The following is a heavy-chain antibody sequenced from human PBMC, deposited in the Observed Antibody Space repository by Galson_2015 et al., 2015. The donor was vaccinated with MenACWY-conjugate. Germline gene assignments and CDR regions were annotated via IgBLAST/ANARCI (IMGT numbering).Heavy chain of an antibody. CDR2: IYYSGTT. D-gene: IGHD4-17*01. CDR1: GSSISNRGYY. CDR3: TRSPPTTVTRDYFDY. V-gene: IGHV4-39*01. Sequence: ATLSLTCTVSGSSISNRGYYWGWVRQPRGEGLGWIGNIYYSGTTDYNPSLKGRFTISRDNSKNTLSLQMNSVTTEDTAVYYCTRSPPTTVTRDYFDYWGQGTPVTVSS. J-gene: IGHJ4*02.